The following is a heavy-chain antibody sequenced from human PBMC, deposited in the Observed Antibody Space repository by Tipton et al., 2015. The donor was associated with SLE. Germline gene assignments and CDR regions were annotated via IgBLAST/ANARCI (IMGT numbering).Heavy chain of an antibody. V-gene: IGHV4-34*01. Sequence: TLSLTCTVSGGSISSYYWSWIRQPPGKGLEWIGEIKHSGSTNYNPSLKSRVTISIDTSKNQFSLKLSSVTAADTSVYYCARGKDYDFWSGYYRRDASDIWGQGTMVTVSS. CDR2: IKHSGST. D-gene: IGHD3-3*01. J-gene: IGHJ3*02. CDR1: GGSISSYY. CDR3: ARGKDYDFWSGYYRRDASDI.